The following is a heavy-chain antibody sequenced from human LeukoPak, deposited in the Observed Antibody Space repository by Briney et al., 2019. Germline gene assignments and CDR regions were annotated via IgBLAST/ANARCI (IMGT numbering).Heavy chain of an antibody. V-gene: IGHV4-4*02. D-gene: IGHD2-21*02. CDR3: ATRAISVNNFGDSH. CDR1: GDSISSNNW. J-gene: IGHJ4*02. Sequence: ASEALSLTCAVSGDSISSNNWGSGVRQPPGEGGGWIGEIYPRGSPNKNPSPKNRPSISADKAKNHFSPRLSSVTAAATALYFCATRAISVNNFGDSHWGQGTRVTVSS. CDR2: IYPRGSP.